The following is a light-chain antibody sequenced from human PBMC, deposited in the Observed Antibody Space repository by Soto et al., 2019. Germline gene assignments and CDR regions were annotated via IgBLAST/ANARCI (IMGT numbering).Light chain of an antibody. CDR1: QSVSSN. V-gene: IGKV3-15*01. J-gene: IGKJ1*01. CDR2: GAS. CDR3: QQYNSYPWT. Sequence: EVVVTQSKTTLSVSPGERATLSCRASQSVSSNLAWYQQKPGQAPRLLIYGASTRATGIPASFSGSGSGTEFTLTISSLQPDDFATFYCQQYNSYPWTFGQGTKVDIK.